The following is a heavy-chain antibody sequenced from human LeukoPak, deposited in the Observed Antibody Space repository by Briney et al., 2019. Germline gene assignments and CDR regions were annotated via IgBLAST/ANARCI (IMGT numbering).Heavy chain of an antibody. D-gene: IGHD3-10*01. CDR3: ARAYLSGAFDI. Sequence: ASVKVSCKASGYTFTSYYMHWVRQAPGQGLEWMGIINPSGGSTSYAQKFQGRVTMTRDMSTSTVYMELSSLRSEDTAVYYCARAYLSGAFDIWGQGTMVTVSS. CDR1: GYTFTSYY. V-gene: IGHV1-46*01. CDR2: INPSGGST. J-gene: IGHJ3*02.